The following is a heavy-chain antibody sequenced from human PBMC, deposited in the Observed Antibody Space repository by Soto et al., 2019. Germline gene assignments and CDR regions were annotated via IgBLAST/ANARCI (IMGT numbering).Heavy chain of an antibody. J-gene: IGHJ3*02. D-gene: IGHD2-8*01. CDR1: CPSISIIICY. V-gene: IGHV4-39*01. Sequence: TLSLTCDHICPSISIIICYCGWIRQPPGKGLEWIGSIYYSGSTYYNPSLKSRVTISVDTSKNQFSLKLSSVTAADTAVYYCARLIMSANSFDIWGQGTMVT. CDR2: IYYSGST. CDR3: ARLIMSANSFDI.